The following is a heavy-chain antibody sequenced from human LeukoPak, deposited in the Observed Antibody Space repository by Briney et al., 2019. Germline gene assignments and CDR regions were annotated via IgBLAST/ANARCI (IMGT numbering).Heavy chain of an antibody. J-gene: IGHJ5*02. CDR2: IYYSGST. CDR3: ARELDYDFWSGFSNDNWFAP. D-gene: IGHD3-3*01. CDR1: GGSISSGGYY. V-gene: IGHV4-31*03. Sequence: SETLSLTCTVSGGSISSGGYYWSWIRQHPGKGLEWIGYIYYSGSTYYNPSLKSRLTISVDTSKSQFSLKLSSVTAADTAVYYCARELDYDFWSGFSNDNWFAPWGQGTLVTVSS.